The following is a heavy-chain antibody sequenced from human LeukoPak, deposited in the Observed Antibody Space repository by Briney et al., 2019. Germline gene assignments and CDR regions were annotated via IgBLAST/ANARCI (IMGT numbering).Heavy chain of an antibody. CDR1: GGSISSYY. V-gene: IGHV4-4*09. Sequence: PSENLSLTCTVSGGSISSYYWSWIRQPPGKGLEWIGYIYTSGSTNYNPSLKSRVTISVDTSKNQFSLKLSSVTAADTAVYYCARSMVRGVMNNWFDPWGQGTLVTVSS. CDR2: IYTSGST. CDR3: ARSMVRGVMNNWFDP. D-gene: IGHD3-10*01. J-gene: IGHJ5*02.